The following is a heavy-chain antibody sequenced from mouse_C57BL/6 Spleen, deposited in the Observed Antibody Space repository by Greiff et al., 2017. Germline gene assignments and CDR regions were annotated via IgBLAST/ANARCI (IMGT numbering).Heavy chain of an antibody. CDR1: GYTFTDYY. V-gene: IGHV1-26*01. Sequence: VQLKQSGPELVKPGASVKISCKASGYTFTDYYMNWVKQSHGKSLEWIGDINPNNGGTSYNQKFKGKATLTVDKSSSTAYMELRSLTSEDSAVYYCAISPYYAMDYWGQGTSVTVSS. CDR2: INPNNGGT. J-gene: IGHJ4*01. CDR3: AISPYYAMDY.